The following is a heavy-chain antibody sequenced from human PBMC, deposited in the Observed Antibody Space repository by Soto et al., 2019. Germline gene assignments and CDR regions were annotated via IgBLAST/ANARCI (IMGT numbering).Heavy chain of an antibody. Sequence: QVQLQESGPGLVKPSGTLSLTCAVSGGSISSSNWWSWVRQPPGKGLEWIGGIYHSGSTNYNPSLKSRVTISVDKSKNQFSLKLSSVTAADTAVYYCARGHLYYYDSSGCYFDYWGQGTRVTVSS. CDR1: GGSISSSNW. V-gene: IGHV4-4*02. J-gene: IGHJ4*02. D-gene: IGHD3-22*01. CDR2: IYHSGST. CDR3: ARGHLYYYDSSGCYFDY.